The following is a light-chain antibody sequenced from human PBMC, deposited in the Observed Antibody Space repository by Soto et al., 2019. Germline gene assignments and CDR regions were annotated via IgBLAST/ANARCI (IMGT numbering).Light chain of an antibody. CDR2: DVS. V-gene: IGLV2-14*01. Sequence: QSALTQPASVSGSPGQSITISCTGTGSDVGGSNYVSCYQQHPGKAPKLMIYDVSNRPSGVSNRFSGSKSGNTASLTISGLQAEDEADYYYCSSSSSSPYVFGTGTKVTVL. J-gene: IGLJ1*01. CDR1: GSDVGGSNY. CDR3: CSSSSSSPYV.